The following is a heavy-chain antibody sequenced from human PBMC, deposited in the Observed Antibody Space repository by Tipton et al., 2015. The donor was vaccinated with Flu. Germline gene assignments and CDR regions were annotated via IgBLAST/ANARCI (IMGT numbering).Heavy chain of an antibody. Sequence: SLRLSCAASGFVVDASYMSWVRQAPGKGLEWVSVIYTGGTTYYSGSVEGRFTMSKDPSRNTVYLQMNSLRVEDTAIYYCARDAVYDSDAFDVWGQGTMVTVS. CDR3: ARDAVYDSDAFDV. CDR1: GFVVDASY. D-gene: IGHD1-14*01. J-gene: IGHJ3*01. CDR2: IYTGGTT. V-gene: IGHV3-53*01.